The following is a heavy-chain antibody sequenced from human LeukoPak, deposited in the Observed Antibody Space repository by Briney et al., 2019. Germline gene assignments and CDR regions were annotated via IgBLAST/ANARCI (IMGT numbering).Heavy chain of an antibody. CDR2: SIPIFGTA. D-gene: IGHD3-9*01. J-gene: IGHJ4*02. CDR1: GGSVTSYA. CDR3: ARGGRYFDWLLPFDY. V-gene: IGHV1-69*01. Sequence: SEKVSCKGSGGSVTSYAIMCLRQAPGQGREWMGGSIPIFGTANYAQKFQGRVTITADESTSTAYMELSSLRSEDTAVYYCARGGRYFDWLLPFDYWGQGTLVTVSS.